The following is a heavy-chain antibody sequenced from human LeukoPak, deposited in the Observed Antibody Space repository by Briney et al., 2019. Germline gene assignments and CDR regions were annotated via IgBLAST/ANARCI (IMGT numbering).Heavy chain of an antibody. J-gene: IGHJ4*02. Sequence: SETLSLTCTVSGGSISSGGYYWNWIRQPPGKGLEWIGEINHSGSTNYNPSLKSRVTISVDTSKNQFSLKLSSVTAADTAVYYCARRRKGVTTVQRRGWHASGVFDYWGQGTLVIVPS. CDR2: INHSGST. D-gene: IGHD4-17*01. V-gene: IGHV4-34*01. CDR3: ARRRKGVTTVQRRGWHASGVFDY. CDR1: GGSISSGGYY.